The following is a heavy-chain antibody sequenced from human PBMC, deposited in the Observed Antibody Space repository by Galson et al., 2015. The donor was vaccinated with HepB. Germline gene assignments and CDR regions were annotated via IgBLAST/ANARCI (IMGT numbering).Heavy chain of an antibody. CDR3: ARLRITMVRGSQDPNLGLYYFDY. D-gene: IGHD3-10*01. Sequence: ETLSLTCTVSGGSISSSSYYWGWIRQPPGKGLEWIGSIYYSGTTYYNPSLKSRVTISVDTSKNQFSLKLSSVTAADTAVYYCARLRITMVRGSQDPNLGLYYFDYWGQETLVTVSS. J-gene: IGHJ4*02. CDR2: IYYSGTT. V-gene: IGHV4-39*07. CDR1: GGSISSSSYY.